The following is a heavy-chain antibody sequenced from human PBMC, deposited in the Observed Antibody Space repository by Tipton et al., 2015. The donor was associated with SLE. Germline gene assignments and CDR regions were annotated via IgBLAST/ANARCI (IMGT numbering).Heavy chain of an antibody. CDR1: GDSITTSNYY. CDR3: ARERGCNDDDYLYYFDD. Sequence: TLSLTCIVSGDSITTSNYYWDWIRQPPGKGLEWIGSIFNTGRTYYNPSLRSRVTIYVDTSENQFSLKLRSVTAADTAVYYCARERGCNDDDYLYYFDDWGLGTLVAVSS. V-gene: IGHV4-39*07. CDR2: IFNTGRT. D-gene: IGHD5-12*01. J-gene: IGHJ4*02.